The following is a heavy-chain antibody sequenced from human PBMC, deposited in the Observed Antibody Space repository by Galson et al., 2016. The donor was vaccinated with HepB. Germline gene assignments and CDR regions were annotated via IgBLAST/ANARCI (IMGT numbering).Heavy chain of an antibody. V-gene: IGHV3-23*01. J-gene: IGHJ6*02. CDR3: AKRLSIAAGGMLIYYYYGMDV. CDR2: IKSGGGST. CDR1: GFTFSSYA. Sequence: SLRLSCAASGFTFSSYAMNWVRQAPGKGLEWVSSIKSGGGSTYYADSVKGRFTISRDNSNKTLYLQMDSLRAEDTAVYYCAKRLSIAAGGMLIYYYYGMDVWGQGTTVTVSS. D-gene: IGHD6-13*01.